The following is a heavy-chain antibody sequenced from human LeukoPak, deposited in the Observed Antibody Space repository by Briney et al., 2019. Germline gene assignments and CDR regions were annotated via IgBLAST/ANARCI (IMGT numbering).Heavy chain of an antibody. V-gene: IGHV1-24*01. CDR1: GYTLTELS. J-gene: IGHJ4*02. Sequence: ASVKVSCKVSGYTLTELSMHWVRQAPGEGLEWMGGFDPEDGETIYAQKFQGRVTMTEDTSTDTAYMELSSLRSEDTAVYYCATDSWDFSGSYHLDYWGQGTLVTVSS. D-gene: IGHD1-26*01. CDR2: FDPEDGET. CDR3: ATDSWDFSGSYHLDY.